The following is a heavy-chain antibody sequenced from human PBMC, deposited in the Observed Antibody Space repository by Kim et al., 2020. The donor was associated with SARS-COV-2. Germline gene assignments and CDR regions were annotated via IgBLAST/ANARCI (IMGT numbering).Heavy chain of an antibody. Sequence: SETLSLTCTVSGGSISSYYWSWIRQPPGKGLEWIAYIYDSGSSNYNPSLESRVSISVDTSKNQFFLKLTSVTAADTAVYYCAVGPYSSTWDGNYFDYWSQGTLVTVSS. V-gene: IGHV4-59*01. D-gene: IGHD6-13*01. CDR3: AVGPYSSTWDGNYFDY. J-gene: IGHJ4*02. CDR2: IYDSGSS. CDR1: GGSISSYY.